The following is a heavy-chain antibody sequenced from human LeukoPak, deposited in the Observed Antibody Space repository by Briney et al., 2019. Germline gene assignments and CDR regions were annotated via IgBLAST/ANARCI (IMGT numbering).Heavy chain of an antibody. CDR3: ARALTGDLFDY. V-gene: IGHV1-18*01. J-gene: IGHJ4*02. Sequence: ASVKVSCKASGYTFTSYAITWVRQAPGQGLEWMGWISAYNGNTDYAQKLQGRVTMTTDTSTSTAYMDLRSLRSDDTAVYYCARALTGDLFDYWGQGTLVTVSS. CDR2: ISAYNGNT. D-gene: IGHD7-27*01. CDR1: GYTFTSYA.